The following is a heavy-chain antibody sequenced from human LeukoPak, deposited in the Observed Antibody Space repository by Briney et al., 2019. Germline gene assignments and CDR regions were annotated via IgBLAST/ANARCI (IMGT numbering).Heavy chain of an antibody. Sequence: GASVKVSCKASGYIFTNYGISWVRQAPGQGLEWMGWISAYNGDTNYAQEFQGRVTMTTDTSTTTAYMELRSLRSDDTAVYYCARDPSNSRGWRAFFDYWGQGTLVTVSS. D-gene: IGHD6-19*01. J-gene: IGHJ4*02. CDR1: GYIFTNYG. CDR3: ARDPSNSRGWRAFFDY. V-gene: IGHV1-18*01. CDR2: ISAYNGDT.